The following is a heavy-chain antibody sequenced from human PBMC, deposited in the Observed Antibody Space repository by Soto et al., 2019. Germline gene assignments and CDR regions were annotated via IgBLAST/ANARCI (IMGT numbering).Heavy chain of an antibody. J-gene: IGHJ6*02. CDR2: ISPNSGAT. CDR3: ARASQVVINTYPYPMDV. CDR1: GYTFNRYY. D-gene: IGHD2-15*01. Sequence: ASVKVSCKASGYTFNRYYMHWVRQAPGQRLEWMGWISPNSGATIYALKFRGRVTMTRDTSVSTAYMELTSLRSDDTAVYYSARASQVVINTYPYPMDVCGQPPTVTVS. V-gene: IGHV1-2*02.